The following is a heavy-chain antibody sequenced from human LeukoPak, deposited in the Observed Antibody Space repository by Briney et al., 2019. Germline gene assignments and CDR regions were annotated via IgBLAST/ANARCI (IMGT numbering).Heavy chain of an antibody. CDR1: GFTFSSYE. V-gene: IGHV3-48*03. D-gene: IGHD6-6*01. CDR3: ARDLSIAARGGI. CDR2: ISSSGSTI. J-gene: IGHJ3*02. Sequence: GGSLRLSCAASGFTFSSYEMNWVRRAPGKGLEWVSYISSSGSTIYYADSVKGRFTISRDNAKNSLYLQMNSLRAEDTAVYYCARDLSIAARGGIWGQGTMVTVSS.